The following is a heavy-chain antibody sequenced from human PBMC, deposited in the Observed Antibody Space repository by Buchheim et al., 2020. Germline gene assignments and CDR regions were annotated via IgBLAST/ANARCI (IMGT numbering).Heavy chain of an antibody. Sequence: EVQLVESGGGLVKPGGSLRLSCAASGFTFSSYSMNWVRQAPGKGLEWVSSISSSSSYIYYAASVKGRFTISRDNAKNSLYLQMNSLRAEDTAVYYCARDFSSSWYFGDYYYGMDVWGQGTT. CDR2: ISSSSSYI. J-gene: IGHJ6*02. CDR1: GFTFSSYS. V-gene: IGHV3-21*01. CDR3: ARDFSSSWYFGDYYYGMDV. D-gene: IGHD6-13*01.